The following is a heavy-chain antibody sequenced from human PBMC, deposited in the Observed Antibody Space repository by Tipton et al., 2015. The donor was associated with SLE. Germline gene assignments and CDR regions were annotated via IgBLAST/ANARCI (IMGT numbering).Heavy chain of an antibody. V-gene: IGHV4-30-4*01. CDR2: IYYSGST. CDR1: GGSISSGDYY. CDR3: ARDEAAAGPAFDI. D-gene: IGHD6-13*01. J-gene: IGHJ3*02. Sequence: TLSLTCTVSGGSISSGDYYWSWIRQPPGKGLEWIGYIYYSGSTYYNPSLKSRVALSVDTSKNQFSLKLSSVTAADTAVYYCARDEAAAGPAFDIWGQGTMVTVSS.